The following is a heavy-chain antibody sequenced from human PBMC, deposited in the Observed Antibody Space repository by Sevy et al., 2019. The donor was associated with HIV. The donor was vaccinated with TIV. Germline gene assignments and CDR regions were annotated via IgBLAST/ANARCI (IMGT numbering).Heavy chain of an antibody. Sequence: GESLKISCKGSGYSFTSYWISWVRQMPGKGLEWMGRIDPSDSYTNYSPSFQGHVTISADKSISTAYLQWSSLKASDTAMYYCARLGVRYQLPSDYMYVWGKGTTVTVSS. V-gene: IGHV5-10-1*01. D-gene: IGHD2-2*01. CDR1: GYSFTSYW. J-gene: IGHJ6*03. CDR2: IDPSDSYT. CDR3: ARLGVRYQLPSDYMYV.